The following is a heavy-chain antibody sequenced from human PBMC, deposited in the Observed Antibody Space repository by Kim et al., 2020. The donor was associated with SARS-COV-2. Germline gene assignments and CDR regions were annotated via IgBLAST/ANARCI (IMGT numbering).Heavy chain of an antibody. Sequence: RFTISRDNSKNTLYLQMNSLRAEDTAVYYCASDALIEFWSGYSPSYYFDYWGQGTLVTVSS. J-gene: IGHJ4*02. D-gene: IGHD3-3*01. CDR3: ASDALIEFWSGYSPSYYFDY. V-gene: IGHV3-30*07.